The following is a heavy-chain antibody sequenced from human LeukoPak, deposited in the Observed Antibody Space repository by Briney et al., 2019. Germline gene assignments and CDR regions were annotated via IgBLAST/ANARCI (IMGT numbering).Heavy chain of an antibody. CDR2: INHSGST. J-gene: IGHJ3*02. D-gene: IGHD2-8*01. Sequence: SETLSLTCAVYGGSFSGYYWSWIRQPPGKGLEWIGEINHSGSTNYNPSLKSRVTIPVDTSKNQFSLKLSSVTAADTAVYYCARAKPGWSDIWGQGTMVTVSS. CDR1: GGSFSGYY. CDR3: ARAKPGWSDI. V-gene: IGHV4-34*01.